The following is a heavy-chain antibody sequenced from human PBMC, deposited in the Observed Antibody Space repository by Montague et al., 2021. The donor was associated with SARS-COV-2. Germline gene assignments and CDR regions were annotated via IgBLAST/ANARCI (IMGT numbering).Heavy chain of an antibody. J-gene: IGHJ4*02. V-gene: IGHV3-30-3*01. CDR1: GITFSSYA. CDR3: AREGLSGSYYGFLDY. Sequence: SLRLSFAASGITFSSYAMHWVRQAPGKGLEWVAVISYDGSNKYYADPVKGRFTISRDNSKNTLYLQMNSLRAEDTAVCYCAREGLSGSYYGFLDYWGQGTLVTVSS. D-gene: IGHD3-10*01. CDR2: ISYDGSNK.